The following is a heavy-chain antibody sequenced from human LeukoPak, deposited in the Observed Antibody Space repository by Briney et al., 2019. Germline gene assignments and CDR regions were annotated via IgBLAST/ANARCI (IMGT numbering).Heavy chain of an antibody. CDR3: ARDPRRSGNYEMGIND. CDR2: IYYTGIT. J-gene: IGHJ4*02. CDR1: GGSISSSNYY. Sequence: SETLSLTCTVSGGSISSSNYYWAWIRQPPGKGLEWIGSIYYTGITYYNPSLKSRVTISIDTSKNQFSLKLSSVTAADTAVYYCARDPRRSGNYEMGINDWGQGTLVSVSS. V-gene: IGHV4-39*07. D-gene: IGHD1-26*01.